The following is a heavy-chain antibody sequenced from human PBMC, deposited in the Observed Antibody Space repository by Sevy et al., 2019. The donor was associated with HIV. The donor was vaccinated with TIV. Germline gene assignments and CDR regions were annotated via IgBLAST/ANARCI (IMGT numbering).Heavy chain of an antibody. Sequence: GGSLRLSCTTSGFTFGDYAMTWVRQAPGKGLEWVGFFRSKAYGGTTEYAASVKGRFTISRDDSKSIAYLQMNSLKTEDTAVYYCTRYCSSSSCEKTNWVDAFGIWGQGTMVTVSS. CDR2: FRSKAYGGTT. D-gene: IGHD2-2*01. CDR1: GFTFGDYA. V-gene: IGHV3-49*04. CDR3: TRYCSSSSCEKTNWVDAFGI. J-gene: IGHJ3*02.